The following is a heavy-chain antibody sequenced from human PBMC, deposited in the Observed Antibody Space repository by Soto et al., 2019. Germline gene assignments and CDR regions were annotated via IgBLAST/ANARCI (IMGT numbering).Heavy chain of an antibody. Sequence: SLTQSVSCAVDGGYFIDYDWRWIRQTPGKGLEWIGYTNYTGSTNYNPSLQSRVTISVDTSKNQFSLKMTSMTPADTAVYYCPRDMHAGFHHYFDPWGQGPLVTFSS. CDR3: PRDMHAGFHHYFDP. V-gene: IGHV4-34*01. D-gene: IGHD1-26*01. CDR2: TNYTGST. J-gene: IGHJ5*02. CDR1: GGYFIDYD.